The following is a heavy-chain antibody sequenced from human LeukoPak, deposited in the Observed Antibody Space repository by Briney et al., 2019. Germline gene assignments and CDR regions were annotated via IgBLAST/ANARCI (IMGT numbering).Heavy chain of an antibody. CDR2: IYYSGST. CDR3: ARGGYCSGGSCYLTWFDP. CDR1: GGSISSGGYY. D-gene: IGHD2-15*01. J-gene: IGHJ5*02. V-gene: IGHV4-31*03. Sequence: SQTLSLTCTVSGGSISSGGYYWSWIRQHPGKGLERIGYIYYSGSTYYNPSLKSRLTISVDTSKNQFSLKLSSVTAADTAVYYCARGGYCSGGSCYLTWFDPWGQGTLVTVSS.